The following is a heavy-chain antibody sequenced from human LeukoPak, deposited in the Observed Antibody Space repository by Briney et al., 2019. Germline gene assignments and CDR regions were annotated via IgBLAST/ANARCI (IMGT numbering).Heavy chain of an antibody. J-gene: IGHJ4*02. Sequence: ASVKVSCKASGYTFTGYYMHWVRQAPGQGLEWMGWINPNSGGTNYAQKFQGRVTMTRDTPISTAYMELSRLRSDDTAVYYCARGDHNCGGDCHRDYWGQGTLVTVSS. CDR2: INPNSGGT. D-gene: IGHD2-21*02. CDR1: GYTFTGYY. CDR3: ARGDHNCGGDCHRDY. V-gene: IGHV1-2*02.